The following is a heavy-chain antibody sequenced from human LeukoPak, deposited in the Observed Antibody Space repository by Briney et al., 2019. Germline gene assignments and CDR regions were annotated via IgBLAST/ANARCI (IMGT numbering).Heavy chain of an antibody. J-gene: IGHJ4*02. CDR2: LSGRGGSI. V-gene: IGHV3-23*01. D-gene: IGHD3-10*01. CDR1: GFTFRSYA. Sequence: GGSLRLSCAASGFTFRSYAMTWVRQAPGKGLEWVSSLSGRGGSIYYADSVKGRFTISRDNSKNTLYLQMNSLRAEDTAVYYCAKDMAEVPGPSDYWGQGTLVTVSS. CDR3: AKDMAEVPGPSDY.